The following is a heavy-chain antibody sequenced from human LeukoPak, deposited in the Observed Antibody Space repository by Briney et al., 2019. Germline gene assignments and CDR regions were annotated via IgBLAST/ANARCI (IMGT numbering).Heavy chain of an antibody. CDR2: IKQDGSEK. Sequence: GGSLRLSCAASGFTFSSYWMSWVRQAPGKGLEWVANIKQDGSEKHFGDSVKGRFTISRDNAKKSLYLQMNSLRAEDTAVYYCARDLNIVVVPAHSMDVWGQGTTVTVSS. V-gene: IGHV3-7*01. J-gene: IGHJ6*02. CDR1: GFTFSSYW. CDR3: ARDLNIVVVPAHSMDV. D-gene: IGHD2-2*01.